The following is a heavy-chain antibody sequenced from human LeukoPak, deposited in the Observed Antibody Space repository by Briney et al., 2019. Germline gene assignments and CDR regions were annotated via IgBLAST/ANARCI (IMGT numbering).Heavy chain of an antibody. Sequence: SETLSLTCAVYGGSFSGYYWSWIRQPPGKGLEWIGEINHSGSTNYNPSLKSRVTISVDTSKNQFSLKPSSVTAADTAVYYCASQIVVVPAANWFDPWGQGTLVTVSS. D-gene: IGHD2-2*01. V-gene: IGHV4-34*01. CDR1: GGSFSGYY. J-gene: IGHJ5*02. CDR2: INHSGST. CDR3: ASQIVVVPAANWFDP.